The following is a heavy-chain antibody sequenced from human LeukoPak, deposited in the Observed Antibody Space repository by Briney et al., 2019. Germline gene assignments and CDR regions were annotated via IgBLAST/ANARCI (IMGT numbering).Heavy chain of an antibody. J-gene: IGHJ4*02. V-gene: IGHV4-59*01. Sequence: PSETLSLTCTVSGGSISTYYWSWMRQPPGKGLEWIGYVYHSGSTNYNPSLKSRVTISVDTSKNQFSLNLSSVTAADTAVYCASRKLGNDYWGQGTLVTVSS. D-gene: IGHD7-27*01. CDR2: VYHSGST. CDR3: ASRKLGNDY. CDR1: GGSISTYY.